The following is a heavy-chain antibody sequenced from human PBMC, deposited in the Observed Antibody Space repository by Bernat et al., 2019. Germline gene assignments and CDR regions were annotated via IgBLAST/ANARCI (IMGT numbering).Heavy chain of an antibody. CDR3: ASSPEEITFGGVIPSLHFDD. J-gene: IGHJ4*02. CDR1: GGSISSGGYY. CDR2: IYYSGST. Sequence: QVQLQESGPGLVKPSQTLSLTCTVSGGSISSGGYYWSWIRQHPGKGLEWIGYIYYSGSTYYNPSLKSRVTISVDTSKNQFSLKLSSVTAADTAVYYCASSPEEITFGGVIPSLHFDDWGQGTLVTVSS. D-gene: IGHD3-16*01. V-gene: IGHV4-31*03.